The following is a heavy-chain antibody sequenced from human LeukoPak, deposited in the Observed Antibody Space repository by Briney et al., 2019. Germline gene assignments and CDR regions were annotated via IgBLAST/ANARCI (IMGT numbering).Heavy chain of an antibody. D-gene: IGHD2-2*01. CDR2: IYSGGST. CDR3: ARAEIVVVPAAMWGHAFDI. J-gene: IGHJ3*02. CDR1: GFIFSSYI. V-gene: IGHV3-66*01. Sequence: GGSLRLSCAASGFIFSSYIMNWVRQAPGKGLEWVSVIYSGGSTYYADSVKGRFTISRDNSKNILYLQMNSLRAEDTAVYYCARAEIVVVPAAMWGHAFDIWGQGTMVTVSS.